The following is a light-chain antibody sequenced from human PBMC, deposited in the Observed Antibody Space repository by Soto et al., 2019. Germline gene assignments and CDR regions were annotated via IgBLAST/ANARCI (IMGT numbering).Light chain of an antibody. CDR3: QQYETSPYT. V-gene: IGKV3-20*01. J-gene: IGKJ2*01. CDR1: HSIDSRY. Sequence: EIVFTQSPGILSLAPGERATLSCRASHSIDSRYLAWYQQKPGQAPRLLMYSSEHRPAGIPGRFSASGSGTDFTLIISRLEPDDFEVYYCQQYETSPYTFGQGTKVDIK. CDR2: SSE.